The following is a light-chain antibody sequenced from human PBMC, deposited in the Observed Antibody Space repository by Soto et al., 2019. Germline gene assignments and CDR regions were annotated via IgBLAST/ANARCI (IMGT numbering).Light chain of an antibody. CDR3: PQYGSSGT. CDR1: QSVSNNY. Sequence: IVFTQSPGTLSLSPGERATLSCRASQSVSNNYLAWYQQKPGQAPRLLIYGASNRATGIPDRFSGSGSGTDFTLTISRLEPEDFAVYYCPQYGSSGTFGQGTKVEIK. V-gene: IGKV3-20*01. CDR2: GAS. J-gene: IGKJ1*01.